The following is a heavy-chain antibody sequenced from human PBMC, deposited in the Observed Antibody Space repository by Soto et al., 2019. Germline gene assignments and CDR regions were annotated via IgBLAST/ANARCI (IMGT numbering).Heavy chain of an antibody. CDR1: GFTLSSYG. J-gene: IGHJ5*02. V-gene: IGHV3-30*18. Sequence: GGSLRLSCAASGFTLSSYGMHWVRQAPGKGLEWVAVISYDGSNKYYADSVKGRFTISRDNSKNTLYLQMNSLRAEDTAVYYCAKDRGKLEPLNWFDPWGQGTLVTVSS. D-gene: IGHD1-1*01. CDR2: ISYDGSNK. CDR3: AKDRGKLEPLNWFDP.